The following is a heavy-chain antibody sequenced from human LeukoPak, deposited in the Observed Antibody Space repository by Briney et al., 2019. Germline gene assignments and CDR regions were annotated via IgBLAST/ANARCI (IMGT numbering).Heavy chain of an antibody. CDR2: IRYDGSNK. Sequence: GGSLRLSCAASGFTFSRYGMYWVRQAPGEGLQWVAFIRYDGSNKYYADSVKGRFTISRDNSKNTLYLQMNSLRAEDTAVYYCAKDASYSFDYWGQGTLATVSS. J-gene: IGHJ4*02. V-gene: IGHV3-30*02. CDR1: GFTFSRYG. CDR3: AKDASYSFDY.